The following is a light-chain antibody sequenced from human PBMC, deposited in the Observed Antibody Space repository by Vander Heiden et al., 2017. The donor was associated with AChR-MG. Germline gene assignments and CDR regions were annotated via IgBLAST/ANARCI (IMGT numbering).Light chain of an antibody. CDR1: QSVNSNY. V-gene: IGKV3-20*01. CDR3: RQDAGSPRT. CDR2: GAF. J-gene: IGKJ2*01. Sequence: EIVLTQSPGTLSLSPGERVTISCRASQSVNSNYLAWFQQKPGQVPRLLIYGAFRRATGIPDRFSGSGSGTDFTLTISRLEPEDFGVFYCRQDAGSPRTFGQGTRLEIQ.